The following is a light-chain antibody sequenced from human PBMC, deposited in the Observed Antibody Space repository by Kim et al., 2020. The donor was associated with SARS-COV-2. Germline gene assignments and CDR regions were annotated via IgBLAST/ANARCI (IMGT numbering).Light chain of an antibody. J-gene: IGLJ2*01. CDR2: GKN. V-gene: IGLV3-19*01. CDR3: NSRDTSGDLVV. CDR1: SLRNYY. Sequence: SSELTQDPDVSMALGQTIRITCQGDSLRNYYASWYQQKPGQAPILVIFGKNNRPSGIPVRFSGSRSGNTASLTIAGAQAEDEADYYCNSRDTSGDLVVFGGGTQLTVL.